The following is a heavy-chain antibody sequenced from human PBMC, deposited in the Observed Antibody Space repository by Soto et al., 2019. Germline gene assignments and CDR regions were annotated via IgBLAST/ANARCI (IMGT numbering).Heavy chain of an antibody. Sequence: QVQLVESGGGVVQPGRSLRLSCAASGFTFSSYAMHWVRQAPGEGLEWVAVISYDGSNKYYADSVKGRFTISRDNSKNTLYLQMNSLRAEDTAVYYCASTIAVRFDYWGQGTLVTVSS. J-gene: IGHJ4*02. D-gene: IGHD6-19*01. CDR3: ASTIAVRFDY. CDR1: GFTFSSYA. CDR2: ISYDGSNK. V-gene: IGHV3-30-3*01.